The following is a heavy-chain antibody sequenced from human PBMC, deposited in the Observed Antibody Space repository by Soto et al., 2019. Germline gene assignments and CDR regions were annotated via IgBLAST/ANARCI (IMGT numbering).Heavy chain of an antibody. CDR1: GGSFSGYY. CDR2: INHSGST. V-gene: IGHV4-34*01. D-gene: IGHD3-16*01. Sequence: QVQLQQWGAGLLKPSETLSLTCAVYGGSFSGYYWSWIRQPPGKGLEWIGEINHSGSTNYNPSLKSRVTISVDTSKNQFSLKLSSVTAADTAVYYCARTWGYYYYYGMDVWGQGTTVTVS. J-gene: IGHJ6*02. CDR3: ARTWGYYYYYGMDV.